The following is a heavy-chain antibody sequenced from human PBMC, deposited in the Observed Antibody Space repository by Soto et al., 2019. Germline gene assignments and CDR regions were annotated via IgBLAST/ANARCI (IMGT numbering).Heavy chain of an antibody. CDR2: ISYDGSNK. J-gene: IGHJ3*02. CDR3: ARGGIYYASSGYPSDDAFDT. D-gene: IGHD3-22*01. V-gene: IGHV3-30-3*01. Sequence: GGSLRLSCAASGFTFSSYAMHWVRQAPGKGLEWVAVISYDGSNKYYADSVKGRFTISRDNSKNTLYLQMNSLRAEDTAVYYCARGGIYYASSGYPSDDAFDTWGKGTRVSASS. CDR1: GFTFSSYA.